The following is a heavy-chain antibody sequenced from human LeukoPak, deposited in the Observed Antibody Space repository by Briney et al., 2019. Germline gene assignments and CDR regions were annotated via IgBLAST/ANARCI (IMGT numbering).Heavy chain of an antibody. CDR2: ISYDGSNK. CDR1: GFTFSSYA. CDR3: ARPGYQLLYDAFDI. V-gene: IGHV3-30-3*01. J-gene: IGHJ3*02. D-gene: IGHD2-2*02. Sequence: GGSLRLSCAASGFTFSSYAMHWVRQAPGKGLEWVAVISYDGSNKYYADSVKGRFTISRDNSKNTLYLQMNSLRAEDTAVYYCARPGYQLLYDAFDIWGQGTMVTVSS.